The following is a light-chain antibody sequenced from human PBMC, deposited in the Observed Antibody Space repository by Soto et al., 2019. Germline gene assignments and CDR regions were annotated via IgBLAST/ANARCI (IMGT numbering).Light chain of an antibody. V-gene: IGKV1-5*01. CDR2: HAS. J-gene: IGKJ1*01. Sequence: DIQMTQSPSTLSASIGDRLTISCRASQNIGRWLAWYQQKPGTAPNLLIYHASNLRGGVPSRFSGGGPGTEFTLTISSLQRDDIATYSCQQYKSYSWTFGQGTKVEIK. CDR3: QQYKSYSWT. CDR1: QNIGRW.